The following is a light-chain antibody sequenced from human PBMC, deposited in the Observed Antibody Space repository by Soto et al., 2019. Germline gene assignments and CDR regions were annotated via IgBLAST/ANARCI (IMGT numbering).Light chain of an antibody. J-gene: IGKJ1*01. CDR2: GAS. CDR3: QQYNNWPRT. Sequence: EIVMTQSTATLSVSPGERATLSCRASQTINNRLAWYQQKAGQAPRLLIYGASTSATGIAARFSGSGSGTEFTLTISSLQPEDFAVYYCQQYNNWPRTFGQGTKVEIK. CDR1: QTINNR. V-gene: IGKV3-15*01.